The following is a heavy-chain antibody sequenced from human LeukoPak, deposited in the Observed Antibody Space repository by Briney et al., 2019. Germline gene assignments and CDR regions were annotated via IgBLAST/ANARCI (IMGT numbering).Heavy chain of an antibody. V-gene: IGHV1-46*01. CDR1: GGTFSSYA. CDR2: INPSGGST. CDR3: ARGGVVPAAIPNWFDP. Sequence: ASVKVSCKASGGTFSSYAISWVRQAPGQGLGWMGIINPSGGSTSYAQKFQGRVTMTRDTSTSTVYMELSSLRSEDTAVYYCARGGVVPAAIPNWFDPWGQGTLVTVSS. D-gene: IGHD2-2*01. J-gene: IGHJ5*02.